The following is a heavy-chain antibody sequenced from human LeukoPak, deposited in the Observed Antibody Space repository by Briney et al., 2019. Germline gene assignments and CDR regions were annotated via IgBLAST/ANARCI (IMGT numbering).Heavy chain of an antibody. CDR2: INHSGST. D-gene: IGHD6-19*01. J-gene: IGHJ4*02. CDR1: GGSFSGYY. Sequence: SETLSLTCAVYGGSFSGYYWSWIRQPPGKGLEWIGEINHSGSTNYNPSLKSRVTISVDTSKNQFSLKPSSVTAADTAVYYCARGQWLADYWGQGTLVTVSS. V-gene: IGHV4-34*01. CDR3: ARGQWLADY.